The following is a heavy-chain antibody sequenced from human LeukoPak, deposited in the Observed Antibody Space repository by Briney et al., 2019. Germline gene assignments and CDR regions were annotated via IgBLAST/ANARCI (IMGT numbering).Heavy chain of an antibody. D-gene: IGHD6-19*01. Sequence: GGSLRLSCAASGFTFSSYSMNWVRQAPGKGLEWVSSISSSSSYIYYADSVKGRFTISRDNAKNSLYLQMNSLRAEDMALYYCAKSPIAVAGRGVYFDYWGQGTLVTVSS. CDR3: AKSPIAVAGRGVYFDY. J-gene: IGHJ4*02. CDR2: ISSSSSYI. CDR1: GFTFSSYS. V-gene: IGHV3-21*04.